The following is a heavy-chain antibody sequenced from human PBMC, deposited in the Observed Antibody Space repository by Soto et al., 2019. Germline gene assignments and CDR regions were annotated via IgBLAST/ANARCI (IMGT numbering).Heavy chain of an antibody. V-gene: IGHV5-51*01. J-gene: IGHJ4*02. Sequence: PGESLKISFKGSGYSFTSYLIGWVRQMPVKGLEWMGIIYPGDSDTRYSPSFQGQVTISADKSISHAYLQWSSLKASDTAMYYCERAEIVLTPAAILGVAGFDYWGQRTLVAVCS. D-gene: IGHD2-2*01. CDR3: ERAEIVLTPAAILGVAGFDY. CDR1: GYSFTSYL. CDR2: IYPGDSDT.